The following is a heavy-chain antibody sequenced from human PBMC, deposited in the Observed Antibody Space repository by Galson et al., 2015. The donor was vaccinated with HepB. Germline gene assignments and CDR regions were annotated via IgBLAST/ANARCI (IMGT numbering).Heavy chain of an antibody. D-gene: IGHD6-19*01. CDR3: AKDRLEPSSGWSLDYFDY. CDR1: RLILKNFA. Sequence: SLRLSCAASRLILKNFAMSWVRQAPGKGLKWVSTIDGSGNRISYADSVKGRFTISRDTSKNTLYLQMNSLRVEDTALYYCAKDRLEPSSGWSLDYFDYWGQGTLVTVSS. J-gene: IGHJ4*02. CDR2: IDGSGNRI. V-gene: IGHV3-23*01.